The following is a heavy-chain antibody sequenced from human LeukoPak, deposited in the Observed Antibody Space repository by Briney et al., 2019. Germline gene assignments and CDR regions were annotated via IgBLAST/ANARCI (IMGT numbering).Heavy chain of an antibody. CDR2: ISYDESNK. D-gene: IGHD2-15*01. CDR1: GFTFTIYG. V-gene: IGHV3-30*18. Sequence: GGSLRLSCAASGFTFTIYGMYWVRQAPGKGLEWVAMISYDESNKYYTDSVKGRFTISRDNSKNTLYLQMNGLRAEDTAIYYCAKETLGYCSGGSCQGLNYWGQGTLVTVSS. J-gene: IGHJ4*02. CDR3: AKETLGYCSGGSCQGLNY.